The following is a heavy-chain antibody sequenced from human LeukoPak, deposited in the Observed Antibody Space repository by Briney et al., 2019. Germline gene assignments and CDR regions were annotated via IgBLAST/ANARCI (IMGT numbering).Heavy chain of an antibody. CDR2: IRHDGSDK. Sequence: GGSLRLSCAASGFTFSNYNMHWVRQAPGKGLEWVTFIRHDGSDKHYADSVKGRFTISGDNSKDTLYLQMSSLRTEDTAVYYCARDSLTMIVGRQKRGLDYWGQGTLVTVSS. CDR3: ARDSLTMIVGRQKRGLDY. V-gene: IGHV3-30*02. CDR1: GFTFSNYN. D-gene: IGHD3-22*01. J-gene: IGHJ4*02.